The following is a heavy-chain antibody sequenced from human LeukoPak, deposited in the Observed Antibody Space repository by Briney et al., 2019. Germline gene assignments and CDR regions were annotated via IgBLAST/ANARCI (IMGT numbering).Heavy chain of an antibody. V-gene: IGHV4-39*01. J-gene: IGHJ4*02. D-gene: IGHD3-9*01. CDR1: GGSISSSSYY. CDR2: IYYSGST. Sequence: SETLSLTCTVSGGSISSSSYYWGWIRQPPGKGPEWIGSIYYSGSTYDNPSLKSRVTISVDASKNQFSLKLSSVTAADTAVYYCASMEPDYDILTGYYTHWGQGTLVTVSS. CDR3: ASMEPDYDILTGYYTH.